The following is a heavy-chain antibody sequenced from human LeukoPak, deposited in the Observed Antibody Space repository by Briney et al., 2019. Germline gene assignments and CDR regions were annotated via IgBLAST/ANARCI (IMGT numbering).Heavy chain of an antibody. V-gene: IGHV1-8*01. J-gene: IGHJ5*02. CDR2: MNPNSGNT. Sequence: ASVKVSCKASGYTFTSYDINWVRQATGQGLEWMGWMNPNSGNTGYAQKFQGRVTMTRNTSISTAYMELSSLRSEDTAVYYCARVVGGITIFGVVLDLNWFDPWGQGTLVTVSS. CDR1: GYTFTSYD. CDR3: ARVVGGITIFGVVLDLNWFDP. D-gene: IGHD3-3*01.